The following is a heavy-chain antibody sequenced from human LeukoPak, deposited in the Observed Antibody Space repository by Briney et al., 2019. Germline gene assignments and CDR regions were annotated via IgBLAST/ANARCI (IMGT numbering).Heavy chain of an antibody. CDR1: GFTFSSYA. D-gene: IGHD4-17*01. CDR2: ISYDGSSK. Sequence: AGGSLRLSCAASGFTFSSYAMHWVRQAPGKGLEWVAVISYDGSSKYYADSVKGRFTISRDNSKNTLYLQMNSLRAEDTAVYYCARDNFYGDYSSYFDYWGQGTLVTVSS. J-gene: IGHJ4*02. CDR3: ARDNFYGDYSSYFDY. V-gene: IGHV3-30*04.